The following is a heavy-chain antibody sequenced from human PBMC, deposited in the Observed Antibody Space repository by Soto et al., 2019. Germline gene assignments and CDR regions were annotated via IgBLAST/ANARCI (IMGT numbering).Heavy chain of an antibody. CDR1: GFTFSSYS. CDR3: ARDTPYSSSWFPPDYYYYGMDV. D-gene: IGHD6-13*01. Sequence: GGSLRLSCAASGFTFSSYSMNWVRQAPGKGLEWVSYISSSSSTIYYADSVKGRFTISRDNAKNSLYLQMNSLRDEDTAVYYCARDTPYSSSWFPPDYYYYGMDVWGQGTTVTVSS. J-gene: IGHJ6*02. V-gene: IGHV3-48*02. CDR2: ISSSSSTI.